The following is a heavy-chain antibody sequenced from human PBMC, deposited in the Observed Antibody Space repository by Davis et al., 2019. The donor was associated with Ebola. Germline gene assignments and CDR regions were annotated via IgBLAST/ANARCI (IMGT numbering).Heavy chain of an antibody. J-gene: IGHJ4*02. V-gene: IGHV1-3*01. CDR3: VTENWYRFES. CDR1: GYTFTSYA. CDR2: INAGNGNT. Sequence: ASVKVSCKASGYTFTSYAMHWVRQAPGQRLEWMGWINAGNGNTKYSQKFQGRVTITADKSTSTAYMELSSLRSEDTAVYYCVTENWYRFESWGQGTLVTVSS. D-gene: IGHD1/OR15-1a*01.